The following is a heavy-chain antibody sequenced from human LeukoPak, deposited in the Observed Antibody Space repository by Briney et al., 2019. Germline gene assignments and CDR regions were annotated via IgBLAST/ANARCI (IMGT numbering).Heavy chain of an antibody. J-gene: IGHJ3*02. CDR1: GFTFSSYW. CDR2: IWSDGSNK. D-gene: IGHD6-13*01. V-gene: IGHV3-33*08. Sequence: PGGSLRLSCAASGFTFSSYWMSWVRQAPGKGLEWVAVIWSDGSNKYFADSVKGRFTISRDNSKNTLYLQMSSLRVEDTAVYYCASAAGAFDNWGQGAMVTVSS. CDR3: ASAAGAFDN.